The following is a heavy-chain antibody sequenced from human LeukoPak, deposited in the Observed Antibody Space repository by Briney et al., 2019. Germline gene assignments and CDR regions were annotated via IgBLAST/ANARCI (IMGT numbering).Heavy chain of an antibody. CDR3: ASHYDTSGYHYFDF. CDR2: ISSDGSNK. D-gene: IGHD3-22*01. CDR1: GFTLSNYA. J-gene: IGHJ4*02. Sequence: GGSLRLSCAASGFTLSNYAMHWVRQAPGKGLEWVAVISSDGSNKYYADSVKGRFTISRGNSKNTLYLQMNSLRAEDTAVYSCASHYDTSGYHYFDFWGQGTLVTVSS. V-gene: IGHV3-30-3*01.